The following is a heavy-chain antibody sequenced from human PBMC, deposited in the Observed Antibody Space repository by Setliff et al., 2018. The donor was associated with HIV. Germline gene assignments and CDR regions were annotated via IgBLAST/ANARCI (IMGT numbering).Heavy chain of an antibody. D-gene: IGHD3-10*01. Sequence: ASVKVSCKSSGYMFIAYGMSWVRRAPGQGLEWMGWIGPYNGRTEYAQEFQGRVSLTIDTSASTAYMELRSLRSDDTAVYYCALGLLQSDAFDIWGQGTRVTVSS. CDR2: IGPYNGRT. CDR3: ALGLLQSDAFDI. J-gene: IGHJ3*02. CDR1: GYMFIAYG. V-gene: IGHV1-18*01.